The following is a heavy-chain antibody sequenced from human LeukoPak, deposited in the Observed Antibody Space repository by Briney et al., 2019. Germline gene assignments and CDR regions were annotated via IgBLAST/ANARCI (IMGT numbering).Heavy chain of an antibody. J-gene: IGHJ4*02. D-gene: IGHD1-26*01. CDR3: VAEFRIVGSTRGFDS. CDR1: GFTFSSYG. V-gene: IGHV3-30*12. CDR2: ISYDGSNK. Sequence: GGSLRLFCAASGFTFSSYGMHWVRQAPGKGLEWVAVISYDGSNKYYADSVKGRFTISRDNSKNTLYLQLNSLRAEDAALYYCVAEFRIVGSTRGFDSWGQGTLVTVSS.